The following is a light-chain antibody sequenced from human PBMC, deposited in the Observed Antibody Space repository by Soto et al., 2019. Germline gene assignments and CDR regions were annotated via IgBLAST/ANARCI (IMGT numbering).Light chain of an antibody. CDR3: ASYAGSRIPYV. CDR2: EVT. J-gene: IGLJ1*01. V-gene: IGLV2-8*01. Sequence: QSALTQPPSASGSPGQSVTISCTGTSSDVGGYDYVSWYQQHPGKAPKLIIFEVTKRSSGVPDRFSGSKSVNTASLTVSGLLAEDEAHYFCASYAGSRIPYVFGTGTKLTVL. CDR1: SSDVGGYDY.